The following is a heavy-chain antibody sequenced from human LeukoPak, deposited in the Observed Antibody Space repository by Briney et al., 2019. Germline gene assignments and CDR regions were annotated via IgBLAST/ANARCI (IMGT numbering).Heavy chain of an antibody. CDR1: GGSISSSNW. CDR3: ARARYGKGYCSSTSCRDGWFDP. D-gene: IGHD2-2*01. CDR2: IYHSGST. V-gene: IGHV4-4*02. J-gene: IGHJ5*02. Sequence: SGTLSLTCAVSGGSISSSNWWSWVRQPPGKGLEWIGEIYHSGSTNYNPSLKSRVTISVDKSKNQLSLKLSSVTAADTAVYYCARARYGKGYCSSTSCRDGWFDPWGQGTLVTVSS.